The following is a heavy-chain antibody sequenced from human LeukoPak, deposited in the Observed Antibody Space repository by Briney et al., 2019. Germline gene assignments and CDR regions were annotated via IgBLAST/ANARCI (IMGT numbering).Heavy chain of an antibody. V-gene: IGHV1-2*02. CDR1: GYTFSGYY. J-gene: IGHJ4*02. Sequence: ASVKVSRKASGYTFSGYYIHWVRQAPGQGPEWMAWINPNSGDTRYAQEFQGRVTLTTDTSISTAFMELSRLRSDDTAVYYCARIVGYCSSNICFDYWGQGTLVTVSS. CDR3: ARIVGYCSSNICFDY. D-gene: IGHD2-2*01. CDR2: INPNSGDT.